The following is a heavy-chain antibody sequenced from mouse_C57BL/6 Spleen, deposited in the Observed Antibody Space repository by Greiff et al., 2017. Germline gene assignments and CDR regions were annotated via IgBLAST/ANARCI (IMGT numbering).Heavy chain of an antibody. V-gene: IGHV5-4*01. J-gene: IGHJ3*01. Sequence: EVKLEESGGGLVKPGGSLKLSCAASGFTFSSYAMSWVRQTPEKRLAWVATISDGGSYTYYPDNVKGRFTISRDNAKNNLDLQMSHLKSEDTAMYYCARDQNGGCAYWGQGTLVTVSA. CDR1: GFTFSSYA. CDR3: ARDQNGGCAY. CDR2: ISDGGSYT.